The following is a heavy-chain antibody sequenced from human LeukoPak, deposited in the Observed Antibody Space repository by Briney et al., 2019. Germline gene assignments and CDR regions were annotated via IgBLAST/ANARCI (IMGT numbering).Heavy chain of an antibody. CDR1: GYTFTNYG. D-gene: IGHD3-10*01. CDR2: INPNSGGT. V-gene: IGHV1-2*02. CDR3: AREFIWFGELSLDY. Sequence: GASVKVSCKASGYTFTNYGITWVRQAPGQGLEWMGWINPNSGGTNYAQKFQGRVTMTRDTSISTAYMELSRLRSDDTAVYYCAREFIWFGELSLDYWGQGTLVTVSS. J-gene: IGHJ4*02.